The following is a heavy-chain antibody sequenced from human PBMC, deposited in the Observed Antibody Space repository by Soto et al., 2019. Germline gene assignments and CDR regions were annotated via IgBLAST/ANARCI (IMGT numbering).Heavy chain of an antibody. J-gene: IGHJ3*02. CDR1: GCTFSNYS. V-gene: IGHV3-48*01. CDR2: ISSSSSTI. CDR3: AREWFGSGSYYNGLPQDDAFDI. D-gene: IGHD3-10*01. Sequence: GLPLRVSWAAAGCTFSNYSMHWVRQAQGKGLEWVSYISSSSSTIYYADSVKGRFTISRDNAKNSLYLQMNSLRAEDTAVYYCAREWFGSGSYYNGLPQDDAFDIWGQGTMVTVSS.